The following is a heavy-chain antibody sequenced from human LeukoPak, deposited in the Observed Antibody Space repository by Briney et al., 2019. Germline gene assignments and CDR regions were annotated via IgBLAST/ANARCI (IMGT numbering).Heavy chain of an antibody. CDR2: ISPSGDAT. D-gene: IGHD3-9*01. CDR3: ARDNILTGYYPS. V-gene: IGHV3-23*01. CDR1: GFIFSSHG. J-gene: IGHJ5*02. Sequence: GGSLRLSCAASGFIFSSHGMNWVRQAPGKGLEWVSGISPSGDATFYADSVKGRFTISRDNSKNTVYLQMNSLRAEDTAVYYCARDNILTGYYPSWGQGTLVTVSS.